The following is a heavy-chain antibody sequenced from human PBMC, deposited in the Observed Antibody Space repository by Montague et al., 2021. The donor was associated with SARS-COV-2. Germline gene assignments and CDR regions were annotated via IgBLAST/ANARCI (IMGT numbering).Heavy chain of an antibody. J-gene: IGHJ6*04. CDR1: GGSISSGGYY. CDR2: IYYSGST. CDR3: ATESVVPASLYYYGMDV. Sequence: TLSLTCTVSGGSISSGGYYWSWIRQHPGKGLEWIGYIYYSGSTYYNPSLKSRVTISVDTSKNQFSLKLSSVTAADTAVYYCATESVVPASLYYYGMDVWGKGTTVTVSS. D-gene: IGHD2-2*01. V-gene: IGHV4-31*03.